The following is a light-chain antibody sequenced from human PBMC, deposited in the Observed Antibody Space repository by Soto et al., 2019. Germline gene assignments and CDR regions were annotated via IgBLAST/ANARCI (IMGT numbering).Light chain of an antibody. CDR3: QQYGGSPPGYV. CDR1: QRVSASY. V-gene: IGKV3-20*01. J-gene: IGKJ2*01. CDR2: DAS. Sequence: EIVLSQSPGTLSLSPGERATLSCRASQRVSASYLAWYQQKPGQPPRLLIYDASSRATGIPDRFSGNGSGTDFTLTINSLEPEDFAVYFCQQYGGSPPGYVFGQGTKLEIK.